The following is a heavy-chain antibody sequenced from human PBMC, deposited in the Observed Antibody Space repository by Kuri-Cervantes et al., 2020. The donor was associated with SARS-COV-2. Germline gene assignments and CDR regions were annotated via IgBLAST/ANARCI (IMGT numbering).Heavy chain of an antibody. D-gene: IGHD1-1*01. J-gene: IGHJ4*02. V-gene: IGHV4-39*01. CDR1: GGSISSSSYY. Sequence: SETLSLTCTVSGGSISSSSYYWGWIRQPPGKGLEWIGSIYYSGSTYYNPSLKSRVTISVDTSKNQFSLKLSSVTAADTAVYYCARRRVHRGSLTYYFDYWGQGTLVTVSS. CDR3: ARRRVHRGSLTYYFDY. CDR2: IYYSGST.